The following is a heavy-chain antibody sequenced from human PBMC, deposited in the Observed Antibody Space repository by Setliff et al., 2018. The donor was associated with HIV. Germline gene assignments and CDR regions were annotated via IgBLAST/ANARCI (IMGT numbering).Heavy chain of an antibody. Sequence: TLSRTCTVSGGSISSGNYYWSWIRQAAGKGLEWIGRLYTSGSANYNPSLKSRVTISVDTSKNQFSLKLSSVTVADTALYYCGRDEHGFNSNWYGVDWGQGTLVTVSS. D-gene: IGHD6-13*01. CDR2: LYTSGSA. CDR3: GRDEHGFNSNWYGVD. J-gene: IGHJ4*02. CDR1: GGSISSGNYY. V-gene: IGHV4-61*02.